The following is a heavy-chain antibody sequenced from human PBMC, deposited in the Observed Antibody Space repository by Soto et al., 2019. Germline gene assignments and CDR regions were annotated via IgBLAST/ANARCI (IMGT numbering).Heavy chain of an antibody. J-gene: IGHJ4*02. CDR2: IGSGGDGI. CDR1: GFTXXNYA. D-gene: IGHD4-17*01. Sequence: EVQLLESGGGLVQPGGSLRLSCAASGFTXXNYAMKWVRQXPGKGLEWVSVIGSGGDGIHYADSVEGRFTISRDNSKNTVNLQMNSLRAEDTAVYYCAXYGQHLMDYWGQGTLVTVSS. CDR3: AXYGQHLMDY. V-gene: IGHV3-23*01.